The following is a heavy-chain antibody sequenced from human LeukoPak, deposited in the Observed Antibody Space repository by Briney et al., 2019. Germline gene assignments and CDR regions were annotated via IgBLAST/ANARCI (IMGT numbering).Heavy chain of an antibody. CDR3: AKRRQLWFGEGGFDP. CDR1: GFTFSNYA. V-gene: IGHV3-23*01. D-gene: IGHD3-10*01. CDR2: ISGSGGTT. Sequence: GGSLRLSCAASGFTFSNYAMSWVRQAPGKGLEWVSAISGSGGTTYYADSVKGRFTISRDNSKNTLYLQMNSLRAEDTAVYYCAKRRQLWFGEGGFDPWGQGTLVTVSS. J-gene: IGHJ5*02.